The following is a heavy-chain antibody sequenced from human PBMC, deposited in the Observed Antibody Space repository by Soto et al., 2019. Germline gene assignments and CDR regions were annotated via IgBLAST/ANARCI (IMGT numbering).Heavy chain of an antibody. CDR3: ARAYCTNGVCYFQH. D-gene: IGHD2-8*01. V-gene: IGHV1-2*04. CDR2: INPNSGGT. Sequence: ASVKVSCKASGYTFTGYYMHWVRQAPGQGLEWMGWINPNSGGTNYAQKFQGWVTMTRDTSISTAYMELSRLRSDDTAVYYCARAYCTNGVCYFQHWGQGTLVTVSS. CDR1: GYTFTGYY. J-gene: IGHJ1*01.